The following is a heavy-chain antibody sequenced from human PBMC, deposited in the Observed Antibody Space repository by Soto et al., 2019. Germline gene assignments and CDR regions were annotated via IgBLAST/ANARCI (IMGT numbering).Heavy chain of an antibody. Sequence: LRLSCTASGFTFGDYAMSWFRQAPGKGLEWVGFIRSKAYGGTTEYAASVKGRFTISRDDSKSIAYLQMNSLKTEDTAVYYCTRDRLERPASEGVYYYYYGMDVWGQGTTVTVSS. V-gene: IGHV3-49*03. CDR3: TRDRLERPASEGVYYYYYGMDV. J-gene: IGHJ6*02. CDR1: GFTFGDYA. D-gene: IGHD1-1*01. CDR2: IRSKAYGGTT.